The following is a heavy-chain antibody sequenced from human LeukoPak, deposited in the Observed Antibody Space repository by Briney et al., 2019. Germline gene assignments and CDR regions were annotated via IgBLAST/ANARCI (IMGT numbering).Heavy chain of an antibody. D-gene: IGHD6-6*01. CDR1: GGSISSSSYY. J-gene: IGHJ4*02. CDR3: ARGGGSSEIDY. V-gene: IGHV4-39*07. CDR2: IYYSGST. Sequence: PSETLSLTCTVSGGSISSSSYYWGWIRQPPGKGLEWIGSIYYSGSTYYNPSLKSRVTISVDTSKNQFSLKLSSVTAADTAVYYCARGGGSSEIDYRGQGTLVTVSS.